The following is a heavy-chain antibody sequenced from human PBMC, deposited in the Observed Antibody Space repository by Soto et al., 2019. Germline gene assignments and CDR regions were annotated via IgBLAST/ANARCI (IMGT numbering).Heavy chain of an antibody. J-gene: IGHJ3*02. Sequence: EVQLVESGGGLVEPGGSLRLSCAASGITFSNAWMNWVRKAPGKGLEYLGRIRSKTDGGTTEYAAPVEGRFTVSRDDSKNTLYLQMSGLKTEDTAVYYCTTTLAGTNVFDNWGQGTLVTVSS. CDR3: TTTLAGTNVFDN. V-gene: IGHV3-15*01. D-gene: IGHD6-13*01. CDR1: GITFSNAW. CDR2: IRSKTDGGTT.